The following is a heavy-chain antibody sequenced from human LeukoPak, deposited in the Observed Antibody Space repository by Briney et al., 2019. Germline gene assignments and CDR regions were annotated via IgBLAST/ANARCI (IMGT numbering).Heavy chain of an antibody. CDR3: AKDLGYSSGWGFDY. J-gene: IGHJ4*02. CDR1: GFTFSSYA. CDR2: ISGSGGST. V-gene: IGHV3-23*01. D-gene: IGHD6-19*01. Sequence: PGGSLRLSCAASGFTFSSYAMSWVRQAPGKGLEWVSAISGSGGSTYYADSVKGRFTISRNNSKNTLYLQMNSLRAEDTAVYYCAKDLGYSSGWGFDYWGQGTLVTVSS.